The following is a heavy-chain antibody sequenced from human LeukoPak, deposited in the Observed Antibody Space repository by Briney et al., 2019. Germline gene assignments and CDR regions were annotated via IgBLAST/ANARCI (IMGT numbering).Heavy chain of an antibody. Sequence: GASVKVSCKASGYSFTNYAMNWVRQAPGQGLEFMGWIHPTTGNPAYARGFSGRFVFSLDTSVTTTYLQINDLKAEDTAVYFCARALDSLGGLSLPDYWGQGTLVTVSS. CDR2: IHPTTGNP. D-gene: IGHD3-16*02. CDR1: GYSFTNYA. V-gene: IGHV7-4-1*02. J-gene: IGHJ4*02. CDR3: ARALDSLGGLSLPDY.